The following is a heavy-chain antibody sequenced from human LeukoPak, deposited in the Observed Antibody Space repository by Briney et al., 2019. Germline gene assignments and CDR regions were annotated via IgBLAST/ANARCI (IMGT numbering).Heavy chain of an antibody. J-gene: IGHJ4*02. CDR2: IIPIFGTA. CDR1: GGTFSSYA. D-gene: IGHD4-23*01. V-gene: IGHV1-69*13. CDR3: ARGTTMTTVVTPYFDY. Sequence: SVKVSCKASGGTFSSYAISWLRQAPEQGIEWMGGIIPIFGTANYAQKFQGTVTITADESTSTAYMELSSLRSEDTAVYYCARGTTMTTVVTPYFDYWGQGTLVTVSS.